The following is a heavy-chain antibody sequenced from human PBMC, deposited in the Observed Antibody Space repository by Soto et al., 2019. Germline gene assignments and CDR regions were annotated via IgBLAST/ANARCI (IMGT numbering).Heavy chain of an antibody. CDR3: ARGLTTVTTWYFDL. J-gene: IGHJ2*01. CDR2: TYYRSKWHN. V-gene: IGHV6-1*01. D-gene: IGHD4-4*01. CDR1: GASVSSKSAA. Sequence: SQTLSLTCAISGASVSSKSAAWNWIRQSPSRGLEWLGRTYYRSKWHNDYAVSVKSRITINPDTSKNQFSLHLNSVTPEDTAVYYCARGLTTVTTWYFDLWGRGTLVTVS.